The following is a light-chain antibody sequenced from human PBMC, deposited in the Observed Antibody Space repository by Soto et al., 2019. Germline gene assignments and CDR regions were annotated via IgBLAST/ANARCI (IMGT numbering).Light chain of an antibody. CDR1: ESINSN. J-gene: IGKJ1*01. Sequence: EIVMTQSPATLSVSPGERATISCRASESINSNLVWYQQKPGQAPRLLIYGASTWATGISARFSGSGSGTDFTLTISSLQSEACAVYYCQQGNNLPLTFGHGTKVEIK. CDR3: QQGNNLPLT. V-gene: IGKV3-15*01. CDR2: GAS.